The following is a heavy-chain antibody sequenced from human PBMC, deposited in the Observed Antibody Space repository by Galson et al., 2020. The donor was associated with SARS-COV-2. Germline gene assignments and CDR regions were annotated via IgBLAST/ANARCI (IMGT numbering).Heavy chain of an antibody. V-gene: IGHV3-74*01. Sequence: GGSLRLSCTASGFAFSNSWMHWVRQPPGTGLEWVSRMKSDVSIITYADSVQGRFTTSRDNAKNTLYLQRNSLRAEAKALYYCAGALALGGQGTLVTGSS. CDR3: AGALAL. CDR1: GFAFSNSW. J-gene: IGHJ4*02. CDR2: MKSDVSII.